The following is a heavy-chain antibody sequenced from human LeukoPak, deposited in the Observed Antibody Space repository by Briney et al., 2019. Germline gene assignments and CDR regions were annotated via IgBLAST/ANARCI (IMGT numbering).Heavy chain of an antibody. J-gene: IGHJ3*02. CDR3: ARGGGGDTAMVTSNAFDI. V-gene: IGHV4-34*01. Sequence: PSETLCLTCADSGGSFSGYYCSCLRERPGKGLERTGEINHTGSTNYNPSIKSRVTISVDTSKNQFSLKLSSVTAADTAVYYCARGGGGDTAMVTSNAFDIWGQGTMVTVSS. CDR1: GGSFSGYY. CDR2: INHTGST. D-gene: IGHD5-18*01.